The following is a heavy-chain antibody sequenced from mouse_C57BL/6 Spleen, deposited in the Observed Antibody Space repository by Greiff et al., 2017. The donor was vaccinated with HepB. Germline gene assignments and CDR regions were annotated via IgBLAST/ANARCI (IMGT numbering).Heavy chain of an antibody. CDR3: ARYDDYDGFTY. CDR2: IDPSDSET. CDR1: GYTFTSYW. V-gene: IGHV1-52*01. Sequence: QVQLKQPGAELVRPGSSVKLSCKASGYTFTSYWMHWVKQRPIQGLEWIGNIDPSDSETHYNQKFKDKATLTVDKSSSTAYMQLSSLTSEDSAVYYCARYDDYDGFTYWGQGTLVTVSA. J-gene: IGHJ3*01. D-gene: IGHD2-4*01.